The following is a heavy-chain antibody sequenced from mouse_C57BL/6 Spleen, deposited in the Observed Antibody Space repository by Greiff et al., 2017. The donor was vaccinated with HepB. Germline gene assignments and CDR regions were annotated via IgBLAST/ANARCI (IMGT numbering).Heavy chain of an antibody. J-gene: IGHJ2*01. V-gene: IGHV1-80*01. Sequence: VQLKQSGAELVKPGASVKISCKASGYAFSSYWMNWVKQRPGKGLEWIGQIYPGDGDTNYNGKFKGKATLTADKYSSTAYMQLSSLTFEDSAVYFCARRRNYYGSPFDYWGQGTTLTVSS. CDR2: IYPGDGDT. D-gene: IGHD1-1*01. CDR1: GYAFSSYW. CDR3: ARRRNYYGSPFDY.